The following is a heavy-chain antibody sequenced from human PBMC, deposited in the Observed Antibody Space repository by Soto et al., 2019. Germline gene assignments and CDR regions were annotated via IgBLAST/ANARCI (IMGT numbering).Heavy chain of an antibody. CDR1: GYTFTSYG. CDR2: ISAYNGNT. V-gene: IGHV1-18*01. D-gene: IGHD2-21*01. Sequence: QVQLVQSGAEVKKPGASVKVSCKASGYTFTSYGISWVRQAPGQGLEWMGWISAYNGNTKYAQKPQGRVTMTTDTSTSTAYMELARLSSDDTAVYYRARSLNSGGVDYWAQGTLVTVSS. J-gene: IGHJ4*02. CDR3: ARSLNSGGVDY.